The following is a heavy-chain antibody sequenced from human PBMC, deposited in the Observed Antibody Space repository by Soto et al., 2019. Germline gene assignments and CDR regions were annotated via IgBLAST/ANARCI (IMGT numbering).Heavy chain of an antibody. Sequence: PGGSLRLSCAASGFTFSSYAMHWVRQAPGKGLEWVAVISYDGSNKYYADSVKGRFTISRDNSKNTLYLQMNSLRAEDTAVYYCAREERRITMIVVVITNGMDVWGQGTTVTVSS. D-gene: IGHD3-22*01. CDR2: ISYDGSNK. J-gene: IGHJ6*02. CDR1: GFTFSSYA. CDR3: AREERRITMIVVVITNGMDV. V-gene: IGHV3-30-3*01.